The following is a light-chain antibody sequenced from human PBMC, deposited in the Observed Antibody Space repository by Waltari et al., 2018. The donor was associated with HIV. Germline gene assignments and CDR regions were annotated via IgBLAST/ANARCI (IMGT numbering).Light chain of an antibody. CDR2: LAS. Sequence: DIVMTQSPLSLYVTHGESASIPCRSSQSPHDNHGYNYLEWYLQNPGHSPQLMIYLASNRASGVPEKFSGSGLGTDFTLKISRVEAEDVGVYYCMQALQNPLTFGGGTKVEI. J-gene: IGKJ4*01. V-gene: IGKV2-28*01. CDR3: MQALQNPLT. CDR1: QSPHDNHGYNY.